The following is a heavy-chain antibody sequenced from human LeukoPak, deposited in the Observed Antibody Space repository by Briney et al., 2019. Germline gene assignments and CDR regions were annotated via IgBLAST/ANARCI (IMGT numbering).Heavy chain of an antibody. Sequence: GASVKVSCKASGYIFSDYYMHWVRQAPGQGLEWLGWINPKSGAADYAQQFRGRVTMTRDTSISTAYMELSRLRSDDTAVYYCARWGIGDLRNTFDIWGHGTMVTVSS. D-gene: IGHD3-10*01. J-gene: IGHJ3*02. CDR1: GYIFSDYY. CDR2: INPKSGAA. V-gene: IGHV1-2*02. CDR3: ARWGIGDLRNTFDI.